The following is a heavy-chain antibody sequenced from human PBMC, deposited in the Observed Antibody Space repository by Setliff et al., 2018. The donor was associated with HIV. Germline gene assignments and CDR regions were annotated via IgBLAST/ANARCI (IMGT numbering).Heavy chain of an antibody. V-gene: IGHV4-34*01. Sequence: SETLSLTCTISGDSINRCGHVWGWIRQPPGKGLEWIGEINHAGSTNFNPSLKGRVTISVDMSKRQFSLHLTSVTAADTAVYYCATLSGPVDHWGQGTLVTVSS. J-gene: IGHJ4*02. CDR2: INHAGST. D-gene: IGHD3-3*01. CDR1: GDSINRCGHV. CDR3: ATLSGPVDH.